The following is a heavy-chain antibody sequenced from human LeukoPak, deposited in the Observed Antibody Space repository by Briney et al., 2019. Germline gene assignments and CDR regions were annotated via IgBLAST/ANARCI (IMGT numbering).Heavy chain of an antibody. J-gene: IGHJ4*02. CDR2: ISSSGSSI. V-gene: IGHV3-48*03. CDR3: ARPEGEPYFDWLYYFDY. CDR1: GFTFSSYE. D-gene: IGHD3-9*01. Sequence: PGGSLRLSCAASGFTFSSYEMNWVRQAPGKGLEWVSYISSSGSSIYYADSVKGRFTISRDNAKYSLYLQMNSLRAEDTAVYYCARPEGEPYFDWLYYFDYWGQGTLVTVSS.